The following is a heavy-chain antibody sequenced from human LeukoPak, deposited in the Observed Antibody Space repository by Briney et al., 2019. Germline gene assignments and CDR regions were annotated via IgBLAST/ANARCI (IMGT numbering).Heavy chain of an antibody. J-gene: IGHJ3*02. CDR2: IYYSGTT. V-gene: IGHV4-59*08. D-gene: IGHD3-9*01. Sequence: SETLSLTCTVSGGSISPYYWSWIRQPPGKGLEWIGYIYYSGTTHYNPSPEGRVIMSVDTSKNQFSLKLSSVTAADTAVYYCATHYDVLTGYAAAAFDIWGQGTMVTVSS. CDR3: ATHYDVLTGYAAAAFDI. CDR1: GGSISPYY.